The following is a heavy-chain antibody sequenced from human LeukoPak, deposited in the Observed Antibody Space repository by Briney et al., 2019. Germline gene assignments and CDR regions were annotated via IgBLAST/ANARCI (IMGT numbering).Heavy chain of an antibody. Sequence: SGTLSLTCTVSGGSISSYYWNWIRQPPGKGLEWIGYIYYSGSTNYNPSLKSRVTISVDTSKNQFSLKLSSVTAADTAVYYCARVKESYYDSSGPFVFDYWGQGTLVTVSS. CDR2: IYYSGST. CDR1: GGSISSYY. V-gene: IGHV4-59*01. D-gene: IGHD3-22*01. J-gene: IGHJ4*02. CDR3: ARVKESYYDSSGPFVFDY.